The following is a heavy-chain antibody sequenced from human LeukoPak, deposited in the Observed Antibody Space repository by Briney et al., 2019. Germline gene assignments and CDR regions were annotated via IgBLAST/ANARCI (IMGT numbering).Heavy chain of an antibody. V-gene: IGHV4-34*01. D-gene: IGHD2-15*01. Sequence: SETLSLTCAVYGGSFSGYYWSWIRQPPGKGLEWIGEINHSGSTNYNPSLKSRVTRSVDTSKNQFSLKLSSVTAADTAVYFCARGVYCSGGSCYIPFDYWGQGTLVTVSS. CDR3: ARGVYCSGGSCYIPFDY. CDR2: INHSGST. J-gene: IGHJ4*02. CDR1: GGSFSGYY.